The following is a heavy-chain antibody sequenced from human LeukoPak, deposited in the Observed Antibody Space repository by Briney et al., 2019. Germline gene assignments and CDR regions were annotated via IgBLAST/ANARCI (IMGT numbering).Heavy chain of an antibody. CDR2: LNPNSVGT. CDR1: GYTFTGYY. V-gene: IGHV1-2*02. D-gene: IGHD3-10*01. J-gene: IGHJ5*02. Sequence: GASVKVLCQTSGYTFTGYYIHLVRKAPGQGVNWMRWLNPNSVGTNYAQKFQGRVTMTRGPSISTAYMELSRLRSDDTAVYYCARDRRSLLWFGELFPFDPWGQGTLVTVSS. CDR3: ARDRRSLLWFGELFPFDP.